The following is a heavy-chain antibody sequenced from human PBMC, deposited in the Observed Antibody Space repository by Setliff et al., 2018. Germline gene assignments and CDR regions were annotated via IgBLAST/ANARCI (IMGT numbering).Heavy chain of an antibody. CDR1: GFGFTTFG. D-gene: IGHD6-19*01. J-gene: IGHJ4*02. Sequence: VASVKVSCKTSGFGFTTFGFSWVRQARGQGLEWLGSISPYSGNTNYPQWLQDRVTMTIDTSATTVYMELQSLRSDDTAVYYCVRSSAPQVVLAADFDFWGQGTPVTVSS. CDR2: ISPYSGNT. V-gene: IGHV1-18*01. CDR3: VRSSAPQVVLAADFDF.